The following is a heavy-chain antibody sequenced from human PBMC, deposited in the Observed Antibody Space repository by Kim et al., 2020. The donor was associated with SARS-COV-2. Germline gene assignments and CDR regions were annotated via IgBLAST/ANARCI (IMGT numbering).Heavy chain of an antibody. V-gene: IGHV3-30*01. D-gene: IGHD3-10*01. J-gene: IGHJ4*02. Sequence: ADSVNGRFTISRDNSTNPRSLQMNSRRAEDTAVYYCATNFITMVRGGSDYWGQGTLVTVSS. CDR3: ATNFITMVRGGSDY.